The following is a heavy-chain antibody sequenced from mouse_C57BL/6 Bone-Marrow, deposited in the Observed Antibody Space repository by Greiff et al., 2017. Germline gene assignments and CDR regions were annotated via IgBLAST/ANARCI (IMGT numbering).Heavy chain of an antibody. CDR3: TLDGSSYNYYAMDY. V-gene: IGHV14-4*01. Sequence: VQLQQSGAELVRPGASVKLSCTASGFNIKDDYMHWVKQRPEQGLEWIGWIDPENGDTESASKFQGKATITADTSSNTAYLQLSSLTSEDTAVYYCTLDGSSYNYYAMDYWGQGTSVTVSS. CDR2: IDPENGDT. CDR1: GFNIKDDY. J-gene: IGHJ4*01. D-gene: IGHD1-1*01.